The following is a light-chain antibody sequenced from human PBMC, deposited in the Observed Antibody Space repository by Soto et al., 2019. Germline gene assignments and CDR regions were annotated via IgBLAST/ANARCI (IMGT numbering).Light chain of an antibody. CDR1: SSDVGGYNY. CDR2: EVS. J-gene: IGLJ1*01. CDR3: TSYTSSSTLDV. Sequence: QSALTQPASVSGSPGQSITISCTGTSSDVGGYNYVSWHQQHPGKAPKLMIYEVSNRPLGVSNRFSGSKSGNTASLTISGLQAEDEADYYCTSYTSSSTLDVFGTGTKLTVL. V-gene: IGLV2-14*01.